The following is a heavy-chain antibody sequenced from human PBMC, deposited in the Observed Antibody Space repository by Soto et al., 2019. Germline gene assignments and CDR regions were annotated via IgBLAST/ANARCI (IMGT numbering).Heavy chain of an antibody. CDR1: GFTFSSYA. J-gene: IGHJ6*02. Sequence: GGSLRLSCAASGFTFSSYAMHWVRQAPGKGLEWVAVISYDGSNKYYADSVKGRFTISRDNSKNTLYLQMNSLRAEDTAVYYCARGPTVTTSPYYYYGMDVWGQGTTVTVSS. CDR2: ISYDGSNK. CDR3: ARGPTVTTSPYYYYGMDV. V-gene: IGHV3-30-3*01. D-gene: IGHD4-4*01.